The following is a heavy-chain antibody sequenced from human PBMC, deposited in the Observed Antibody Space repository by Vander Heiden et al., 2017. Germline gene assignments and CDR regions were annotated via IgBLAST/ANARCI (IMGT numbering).Heavy chain of an antibody. CDR3: VKGSRKAGGFDC. J-gene: IGHJ4*02. CDR2: ISGDSATT. D-gene: IGHD2-8*02. CDR1: EFAFDTSS. Sequence: EVQLLESGGGLVQPGGSLRLSCVASEFAFDTSSMSWVGQTPGRGLEWLSVISGDSATTVYADSVKGRFTISRDNSKNTLYLQLNSLRDDDTAVYYCVKGSRKAGGFDCWGQGTLVTVSS. V-gene: IGHV3-23*01.